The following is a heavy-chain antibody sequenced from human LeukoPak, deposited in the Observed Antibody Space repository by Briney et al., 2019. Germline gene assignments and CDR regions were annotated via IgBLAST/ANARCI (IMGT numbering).Heavy chain of an antibody. CDR2: IKSKTDGGTT. D-gene: IGHD5-12*01. CDR3: TTDPPVWWLRAIDY. Sequence: GGSLRLSCAASGFTFSNAWMSWVRQAPGKGLEWVGRIKSKTDGGTTDYAAPVKGRFTISRDDSKNTLYLQMNSLKTEDTAVYYCTTDPPVWWLRAIDYWGQGTLVTVSS. CDR1: GFTFSNAW. J-gene: IGHJ4*02. V-gene: IGHV3-15*01.